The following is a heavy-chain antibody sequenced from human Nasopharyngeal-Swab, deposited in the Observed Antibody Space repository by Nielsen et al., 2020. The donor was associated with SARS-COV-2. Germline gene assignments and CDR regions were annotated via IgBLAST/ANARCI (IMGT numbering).Heavy chain of an antibody. J-gene: IGHJ4*02. D-gene: IGHD3-16*01. CDR3: AKDQHSGGFDY. Sequence: GASLKISCAASGFTFSSYAMSWVRQAPGKGLEWVSAISGSGGSTYYADPVKGRFTISRDNSKNTLYLQMNSLRAEDTAVYYCAKDQHSGGFDYWGQGTLVTVSS. CDR2: ISGSGGST. V-gene: IGHV3-23*01. CDR1: GFTFSSYA.